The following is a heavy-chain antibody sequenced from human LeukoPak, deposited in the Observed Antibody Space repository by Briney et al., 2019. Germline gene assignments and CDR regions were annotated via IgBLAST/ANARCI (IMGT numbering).Heavy chain of an antibody. CDR1: GFTFSSYA. V-gene: IGHV3-23*01. D-gene: IGHD2-8*01. J-gene: IGHJ4*02. CDR2: ISGSSGRT. CDR3: AKESSLNH. Sequence: GGSLRLSCVASGFTFSSYAMTWVRQDPGKGLEWVSGISGSSGRTYYADSVKGRFTISRDNSKNTLYLQMNSLRAEDTAVYYCAKESSLNHWGQGTLVTVSS.